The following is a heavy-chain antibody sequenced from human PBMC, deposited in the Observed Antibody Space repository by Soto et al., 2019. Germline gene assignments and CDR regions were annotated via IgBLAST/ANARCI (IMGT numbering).Heavy chain of an antibody. Sequence: QVQLQQWGAGLLKPSETLSLTCAVYGGSFSGYYWSWIRQPPGKGLEWIGEINHSGSTNYNPSLKSRVTISVDTAKNQFSLKLSSVTAADTAVYYCARRRGYSSGWYSIDYLGQGTLVTVSS. J-gene: IGHJ4*02. CDR1: GGSFSGYY. D-gene: IGHD6-19*01. CDR3: ARRRGYSSGWYSIDY. V-gene: IGHV4-34*01. CDR2: INHSGST.